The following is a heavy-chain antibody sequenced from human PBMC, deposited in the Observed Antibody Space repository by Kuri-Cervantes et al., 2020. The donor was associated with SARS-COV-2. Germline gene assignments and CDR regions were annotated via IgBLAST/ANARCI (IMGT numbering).Heavy chain of an antibody. CDR2: IYYRGST. Sequence: SETLSLTCTVYGGSISSYYWSWIRQPPGKGLAWIGYIYYRGSTNYNPSLKSHVTISVDKSKYQFSLTLSSVTAADTAVYYCARVTEWDTFGQYYFDYWGQGTLVTVSS. V-gene: IGHV4-59*01. CDR1: GGSISSYY. D-gene: IGHD1-26*01. CDR3: ARVTEWDTFGQYYFDY. J-gene: IGHJ4*02.